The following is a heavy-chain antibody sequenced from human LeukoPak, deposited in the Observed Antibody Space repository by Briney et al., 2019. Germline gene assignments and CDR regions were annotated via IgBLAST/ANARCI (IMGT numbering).Heavy chain of an antibody. D-gene: IGHD2-15*01. CDR2: ISGSGGST. Sequence: GGSLILSCAASGFTFSSYAMSWVRQAPGKGLEWVSAISGSGGSTYYADSVKGRFTISRDNSKNTLYLQMNSLRAEDTAVYYCASCRGGCSALNLRPYYFDYWGQGTLVTVSS. J-gene: IGHJ4*02. CDR1: GFTFSSYA. CDR3: ASCRGGCSALNLRPYYFDY. V-gene: IGHV3-23*01.